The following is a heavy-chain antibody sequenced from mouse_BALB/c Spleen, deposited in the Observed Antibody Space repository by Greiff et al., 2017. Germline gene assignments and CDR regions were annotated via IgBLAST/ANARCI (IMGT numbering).Heavy chain of an antibody. CDR3: GRGGYGSSYDYAMDY. D-gene: IGHD1-1*01. CDR1: GYSFTGYF. V-gene: IGHV1-37*01. CDR2: INPYNGDT. Sequence: EVKLQESGPELVKPGASVKISCKASGYSFTGYFMNWVKQSHGKSLEWIGRINPYNGDTFYNQKFKGKATLTVDKSSSTAHMELLSLTSEDSAVYYCGRGGYGSSYDYAMDYWGQGTSVTVSS. J-gene: IGHJ4*01.